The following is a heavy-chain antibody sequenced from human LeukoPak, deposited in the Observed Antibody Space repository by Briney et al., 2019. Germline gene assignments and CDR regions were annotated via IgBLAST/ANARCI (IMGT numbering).Heavy chain of an antibody. D-gene: IGHD6-19*01. Sequence: SSEALSLTCSVSDGSINTYFWSWIRQPAGKGLEWIGRIDSSGTTSLNPSLKSRVTISQDKSKKQFSLKLSSVTAADTAVYYCATGGYSAWCDYWGHGTQVIVSS. CDR2: IDSSGTT. CDR3: ATGGYSAWCDY. V-gene: IGHV4-4*07. CDR1: DGSINTYF. J-gene: IGHJ4*01.